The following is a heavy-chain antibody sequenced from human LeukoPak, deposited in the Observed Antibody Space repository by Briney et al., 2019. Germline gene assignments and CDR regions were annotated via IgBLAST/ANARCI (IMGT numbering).Heavy chain of an antibody. Sequence: SSETLSLTCTVSGGSINSYYWSWIRQPPGKGLEWIGYVYYSGSTNYNPSLKSRVTISVDTSKNQFSLKLSSVTAADTAVYYCARTRADSSGWYYFDYWGQGTLVTVSS. CDR1: GGSINSYY. D-gene: IGHD6-19*01. CDR3: ARTRADSSGWYYFDY. V-gene: IGHV4-59*01. CDR2: VYYSGST. J-gene: IGHJ4*02.